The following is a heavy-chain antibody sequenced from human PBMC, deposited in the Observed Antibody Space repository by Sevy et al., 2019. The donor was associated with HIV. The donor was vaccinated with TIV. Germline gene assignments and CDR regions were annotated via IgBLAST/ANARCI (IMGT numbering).Heavy chain of an antibody. J-gene: IGHJ4*02. CDR1: GFTFSKYS. V-gene: IGHV3-23*01. CDR3: AREGCTKPHDY. Sequence: GGSLRLSCAASGFTFSKYSMSWVRQPPGKGLEWVSTFSFGSGKINYADSVKGRFTISRDNSKNSVYLQMNNLRPEDTAVYYCAREGCTKPHDYWGQGTLVTVSS. D-gene: IGHD2-8*01. CDR2: FSFGSGKI.